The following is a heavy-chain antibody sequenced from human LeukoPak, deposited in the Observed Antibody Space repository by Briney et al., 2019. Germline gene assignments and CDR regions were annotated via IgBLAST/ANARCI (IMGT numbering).Heavy chain of an antibody. Sequence: PGGSLRLSCAASGFTFSSYWMHWVRQAPGKGLEWVSVIYSGGSTYYADSVKGRFTISRDNTKNTLYLQMNSLRAEDTAVYYCARDSGIAVAGTGDYWGQGTLVTVSS. D-gene: IGHD6-19*01. CDR1: GFTFSSYW. CDR2: IYSGGST. CDR3: ARDSGIAVAGTGDY. J-gene: IGHJ4*02. V-gene: IGHV3-66*01.